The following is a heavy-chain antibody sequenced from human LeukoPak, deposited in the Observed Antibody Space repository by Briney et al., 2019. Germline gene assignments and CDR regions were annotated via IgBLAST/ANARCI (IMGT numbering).Heavy chain of an antibody. CDR3: ARGRGAANDAFDI. V-gene: IGHV3-74*01. Sequence: PGGSLRLSCAASGFTFSSYWMHWVRQAPGKGLVWVSRINNDGSSTSYADSVKGRFTISRHNSKNTLYLQMNSLRADDTAVYYCARGRGAANDAFDIWGQGTMVTVSS. CDR2: INNDGSST. D-gene: IGHD3-10*01. J-gene: IGHJ3*02. CDR1: GFTFSSYW.